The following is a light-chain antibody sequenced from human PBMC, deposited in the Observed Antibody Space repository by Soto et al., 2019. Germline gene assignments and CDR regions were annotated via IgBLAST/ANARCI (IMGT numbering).Light chain of an antibody. CDR2: DVS. Sequence: QSALTHPASVSGSPGQSITISCTGTSSDVGGYNYVSWYQQHPDKAPRLMIYDVSNRPSGVSDRFSGSKSGDTASLTISGLQAEDEADCYCTSFTSRHTYVFGTGTKLTVL. CDR1: SSDVGGYNY. V-gene: IGLV2-14*03. CDR3: TSFTSRHTYV. J-gene: IGLJ1*01.